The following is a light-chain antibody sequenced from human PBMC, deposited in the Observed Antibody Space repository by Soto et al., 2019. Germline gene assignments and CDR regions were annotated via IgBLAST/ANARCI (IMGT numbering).Light chain of an antibody. Sequence: IQMTQSPSTLSASVGDRVTITCRASQSISSWLAWYQQKPGKAPKLLIYDASSLESGVPSRFSGSGSGTEFTLTISSLQPEDFATYSCLQHYSYPWSFGQGTKVDIK. CDR2: DAS. CDR3: LQHYSYPWS. CDR1: QSISSW. V-gene: IGKV1-5*01. J-gene: IGKJ1*01.